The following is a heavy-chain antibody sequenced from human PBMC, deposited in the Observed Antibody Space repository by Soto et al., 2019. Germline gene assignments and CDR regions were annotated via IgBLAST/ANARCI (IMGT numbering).Heavy chain of an antibody. CDR2: INPNSGGT. V-gene: IGHV1-2*04. Sequence: GASVKVSCKASGYTFTGYLMHRVRLAPGQGLEWMGWINPNSGGTNYAQKFQGWVTMTRDTSISTAYMELSRLRSDDTAVYYCARGLELSSSSTENFDYWGQGTLVTVSS. D-gene: IGHD6-6*01. J-gene: IGHJ4*02. CDR3: ARGLELSSSSTENFDY. CDR1: GYTFTGYL.